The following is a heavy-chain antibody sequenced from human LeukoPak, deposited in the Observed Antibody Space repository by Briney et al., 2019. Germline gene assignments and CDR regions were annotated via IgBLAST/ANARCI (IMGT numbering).Heavy chain of an antibody. CDR3: ARDWGYQLIAY. Sequence: GASVKVSCKASGYTFTCYALHWVRQAPGQRLEWMGWINGGSGNTKYSQNFQGRVTITRDTSASTAYLELSSLRSEDTAVYYCARDWGYQLIAYWGQGTLVTASS. J-gene: IGHJ4*02. D-gene: IGHD2-2*01. CDR2: INGGSGNT. CDR1: GYTFTCYA. V-gene: IGHV1-3*01.